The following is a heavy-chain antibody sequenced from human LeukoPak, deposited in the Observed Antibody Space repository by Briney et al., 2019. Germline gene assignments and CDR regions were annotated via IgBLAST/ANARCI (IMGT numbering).Heavy chain of an antibody. Sequence: SETLSLTCTVSGYSISSGYYWGWIRQPPGKGLEWIGSIYHSGSTYYNPSLKSRVTISVDTSKNQFSLKLSSVTAADTAVYYCARVRGYYDSSGYYYGNDAFDIWGQGTMVTVSS. CDR3: ARVRGYYDSSGYYYGNDAFDI. CDR1: GYSISSGYY. D-gene: IGHD3-22*01. V-gene: IGHV4-38-2*02. CDR2: IYHSGST. J-gene: IGHJ3*02.